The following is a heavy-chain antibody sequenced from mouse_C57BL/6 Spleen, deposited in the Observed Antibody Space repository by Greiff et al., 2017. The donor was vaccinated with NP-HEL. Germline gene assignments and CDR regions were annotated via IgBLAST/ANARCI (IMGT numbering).Heavy chain of an antibody. CDR2: ILPGSGST. D-gene: IGHD2-1*01. Sequence: QVQLKQSGAELMKPGASVKLSCKATGYTFTGYWTEWVKQRPGHGLEWIGEILPGSGSTNYNEKFKGKATFTADTSSNTAYMQPSSLTTGDSAIYYCARGDGNEDWYLDVWSKGATVTVSS. V-gene: IGHV1-9*01. CDR3: ARGDGNEDWYLDV. J-gene: IGHJ1*03. CDR1: GYTFTGYW.